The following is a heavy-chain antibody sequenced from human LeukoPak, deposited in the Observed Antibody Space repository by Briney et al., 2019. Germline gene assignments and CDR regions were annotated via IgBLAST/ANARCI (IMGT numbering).Heavy chain of an antibody. CDR1: GFTFSSYS. J-gene: IGHJ3*02. V-gene: IGHV3-21*01. CDR2: ISSSSSYI. Sequence: GGSLRLSCAASGFTFSSYSMNWVRQAPGKGLEWVSSISSSSSYIYYADSVKGRFTISRDNAKNSLYLQMNSLRAEDTAVYYCARAALKKWELNAFDIWGQGTMVTVSS. CDR3: ARAALKKWELNAFDI. D-gene: IGHD1-26*01.